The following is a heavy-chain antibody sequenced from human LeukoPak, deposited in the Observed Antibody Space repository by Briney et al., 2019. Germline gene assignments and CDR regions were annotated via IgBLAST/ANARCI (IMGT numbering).Heavy chain of an antibody. J-gene: IGHJ4*02. D-gene: IGHD2-2*01. CDR2: IYHAGTT. V-gene: IGHV4-39*07. CDR1: GGSISSSSYY. CDR3: MRTYCSSTSCHYFDY. Sequence: RSETLSLTCTVSGGSISSSSYYWGWIRQPPGKGLEWIGVIYHAGTTSYNPSLESRVTISVDNSRNQFSLKLTSVTAADTAVYYCMRTYCSSTSCHYFDYWGQGTLVTVSS.